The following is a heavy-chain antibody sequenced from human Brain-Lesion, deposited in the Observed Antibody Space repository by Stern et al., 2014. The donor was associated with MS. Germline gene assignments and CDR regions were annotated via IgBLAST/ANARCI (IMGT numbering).Heavy chain of an antibody. J-gene: IGHJ6*02. CDR3: ARDQRGITIFGVVTDYYYLGMDV. Sequence: VQLVQSGAEVKKPGASVKVSCKTSGYIFTGYYIHWVRQAPGQGLEWMAWIKPNTGGTKYAQKFQGTVTLSRDTAISTAYVELSSLTSDDTAVYYCARDQRGITIFGVVTDYYYLGMDVWGQGTTVTVSS. D-gene: IGHD3-3*01. CDR2: IKPNTGGT. CDR1: GYIFTGYY. V-gene: IGHV1-2*02.